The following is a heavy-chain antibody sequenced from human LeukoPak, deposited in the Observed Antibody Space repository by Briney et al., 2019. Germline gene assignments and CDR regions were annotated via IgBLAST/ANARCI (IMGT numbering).Heavy chain of an antibody. CDR1: GFTFSTYW. CDR3: TTIYLLWFGES. J-gene: IGHJ4*02. D-gene: IGHD3-10*01. V-gene: IGHV3-15*01. CDR2: IKSKTDGGTT. Sequence: GGSLRLSCAASGFTFSTYWMSWVRQAPGKGLEWVGRIKSKTDGGTTDYAAPVKGRFTISRDDSKNTLYLQMNSLKTEDTAVYYCTTIYLLWFGESWGQGTLVTVSS.